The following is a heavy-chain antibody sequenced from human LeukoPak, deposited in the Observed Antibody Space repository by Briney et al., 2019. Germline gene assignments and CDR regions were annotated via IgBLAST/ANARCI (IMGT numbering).Heavy chain of an antibody. CDR2: INSNSGGT. Sequence: GASVKVSCKASGYTFAGYYLHWVRQAPGQGLEWMGWINSNSGGTHYLQKFQDRVTMTRDTSISTAYMELSRLTSDDTAVYYGARLPLQWVGARTLIDCWGQGTLVTVSS. CDR1: GYTFAGYY. V-gene: IGHV1-2*02. D-gene: IGHD1-14*01. CDR3: ARLPLQWVGARTLIDC. J-gene: IGHJ4*02.